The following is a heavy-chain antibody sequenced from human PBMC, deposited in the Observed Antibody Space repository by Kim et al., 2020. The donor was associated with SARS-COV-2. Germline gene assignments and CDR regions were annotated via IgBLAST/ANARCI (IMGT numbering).Heavy chain of an antibody. V-gene: IGHV1-24*01. Sequence: QKFQGRVTMTEDTSTDTAYMELGSLRSEDTAVYYCATDRIKPLGSFAFDIWGQGTMVTVSS. J-gene: IGHJ3*02. CDR3: ATDRIKPLGSFAFDI. D-gene: IGHD6-6*01.